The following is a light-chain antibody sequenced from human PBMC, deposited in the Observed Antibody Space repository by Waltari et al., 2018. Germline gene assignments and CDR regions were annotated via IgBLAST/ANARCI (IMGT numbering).Light chain of an antibody. J-gene: IGKJ1*01. CDR2: ESA. CDR1: QSIGRW. Sequence: DIQMTQSPATLPASVGDRVTITCRASQSIGRWLAWYQQKPGKPPKLLISESAKLQSGVPSRFSGSGSGTDFTLTINGLQPDDFAIYYCHQYMSYPWTFGLGTKVEIK. V-gene: IGKV1-5*03. CDR3: HQYMSYPWT.